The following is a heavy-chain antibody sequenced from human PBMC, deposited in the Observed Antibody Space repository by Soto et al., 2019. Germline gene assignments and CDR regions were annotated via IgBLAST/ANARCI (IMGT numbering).Heavy chain of an antibody. D-gene: IGHD6-13*01. J-gene: IGHJ4*02. CDR1: DGSIISYC. Sequence: FEPISLTRTVADGSIISYCWSWIRQPPGKGLEWIGYIFYSGSTNYNPSLKSRVTISVDTSKNQFSLKLSSVTAADTAVYYCARRYSSSSDYWGQGTLVTVSS. V-gene: IGHV4-59*08. CDR3: ARRYSSSSDY. CDR2: IFYSGST.